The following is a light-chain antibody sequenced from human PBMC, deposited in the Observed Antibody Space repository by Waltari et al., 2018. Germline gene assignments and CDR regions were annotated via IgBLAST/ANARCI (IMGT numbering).Light chain of an antibody. CDR3: QQYNVWPPIT. J-gene: IGKJ5*01. CDR2: GAS. V-gene: IGKV3-15*01. Sequence: EIVMTQSPATLSVSPGDRAPPSCRASPSIHDNVAWYQQKPGQAPRLLIYGASTRATGIPARFRGSGSGTEFTLSISSLQTEDFGVYYCQQYNVWPPITFGQGTRLEIK. CDR1: PSIHDN.